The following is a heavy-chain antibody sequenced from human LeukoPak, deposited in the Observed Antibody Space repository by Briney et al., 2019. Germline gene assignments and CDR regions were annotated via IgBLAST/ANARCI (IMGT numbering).Heavy chain of an antibody. CDR1: GYTFTGYY. Sequence: ASVKVSCKASGYTFTGYYMHWVRQAPGQGLEWMGWINPNSGGTNYAQKFQGRVTMTRDTSISTAYMELSRLRSDDTAAYYCARVQRGRSGYYGSGSYYPSLDYWGQGTLVTVSS. D-gene: IGHD3-10*01. J-gene: IGHJ4*02. CDR2: INPNSGGT. V-gene: IGHV1-2*02. CDR3: ARVQRGRSGYYGSGSYYPSLDY.